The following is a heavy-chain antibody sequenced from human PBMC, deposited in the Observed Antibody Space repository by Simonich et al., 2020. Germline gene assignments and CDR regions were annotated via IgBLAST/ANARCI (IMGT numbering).Heavy chain of an antibody. CDR3: ARGRGGMSRGYVDY. Sequence: QVQLVQSGAEVKKPGASVKVSCTASGYTFTSYGINWVRQATGQGLEWMGWMNPNSGNTVYAQKFQGRVTITRKTSISTAYRELSSLGSEDTAVYYCARGRGGMSRGYVDYWGQGTLVTVSS. CDR1: GYTFTSYG. V-gene: IGHV1-8*03. J-gene: IGHJ4*02. D-gene: IGHD2-15*01. CDR2: MNPNSGNT.